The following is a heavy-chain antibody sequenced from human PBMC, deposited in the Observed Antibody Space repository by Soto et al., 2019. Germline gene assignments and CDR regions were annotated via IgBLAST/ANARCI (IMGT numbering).Heavy chain of an antibody. V-gene: IGHV3-23*01. J-gene: IGHJ6*03. CDR3: ASTLMPRIDYYYYYMDV. Sequence: GGSLRLSCAASGFTFSSYAMSWVRQAPGKGLEWVSAISGSGGSTYYADSVKGRFTISRDNSKNTLYLQMNSLRAEDTAVYYCASTLMPRIDYYYYYMDVWGKGTTVTVSS. CDR2: ISGSGGST. CDR1: GFTFSSYA. D-gene: IGHD2-2*01.